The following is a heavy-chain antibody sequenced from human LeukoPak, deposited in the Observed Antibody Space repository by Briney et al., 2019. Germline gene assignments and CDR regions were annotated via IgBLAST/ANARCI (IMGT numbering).Heavy chain of an antibody. V-gene: IGHV1-3*02. Sequence: ASVKVSCKASGYTFTSYAMHWVRQAPGQRLEWMGWSNAGNGNTKYSQEFQGRVTITRDTSASTAYMELSSLISEDMAVYYCANGYGKWGSDGGSYWGQGTLVTVSS. D-gene: IGHD1-26*01. CDR1: GYTFTSYA. J-gene: IGHJ4*02. CDR2: SNAGNGNT. CDR3: ANGYGKWGSDGGSY.